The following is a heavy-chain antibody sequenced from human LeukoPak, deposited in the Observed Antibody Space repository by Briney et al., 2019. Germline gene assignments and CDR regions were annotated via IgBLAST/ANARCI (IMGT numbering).Heavy chain of an antibody. CDR2: IYPGDSDT. CDR3: ARQKEGTGYSYGDY. J-gene: IGHJ4*02. V-gene: IGHV5-51*01. D-gene: IGHD5-18*01. Sequence: GESLKISWKGSGYSLISYWIGLVRQMPGKGLGWIGMIYPGDSDTRYSPSFQGQITISAANSTSTAYLQWSSLKASDTAMYYCARQKEGTGYSYGDYWGQGTMVTVSS. CDR1: GYSLISYW.